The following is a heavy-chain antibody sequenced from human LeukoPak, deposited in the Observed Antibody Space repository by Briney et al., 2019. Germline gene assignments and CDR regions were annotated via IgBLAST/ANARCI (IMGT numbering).Heavy chain of an antibody. CDR1: GYSISSGHY. CDR3: ARGAAAGFDY. V-gene: IGHV4-38-2*02. CDR2: MYHSGST. Sequence: SETLSLTCTVSGYSISSGHYWGWIRQPPGKGLEWIGSMYHSGSTNYNPSLKSRVTISVDKSKNQFSLKLSSVTAADTAVYYCARGAAAGFDYWGQGTLVTVSS. J-gene: IGHJ4*02. D-gene: IGHD6-13*01.